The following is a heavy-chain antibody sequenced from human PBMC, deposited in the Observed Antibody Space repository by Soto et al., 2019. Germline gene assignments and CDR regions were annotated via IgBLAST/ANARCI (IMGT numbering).Heavy chain of an antibody. CDR1: GYTFTRYP. CDR2: INAANGDT. CDR3: AGRPAMWEGPFDY. D-gene: IGHD1-26*01. V-gene: IGHV1-3*01. J-gene: IGHJ4*02. Sequence: QVQLVQSGAEVKKPGASVKVSCKASGYTFTRYPIHWVRQAPGQRLEWMGWINAANGDTAYSQKFQGRVTITRDTSATTAYMDVINLRSEDTAVYYCAGRPAMWEGPFDYWGQGTLVTVSS.